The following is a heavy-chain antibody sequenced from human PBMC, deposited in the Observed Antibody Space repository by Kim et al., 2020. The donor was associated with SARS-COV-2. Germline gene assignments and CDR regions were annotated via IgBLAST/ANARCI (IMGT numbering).Heavy chain of an antibody. CDR2: ISSSSSVI. CDR3: ATWEGAFYHYYGMDV. Sequence: GGSLRLSCAASGFSFRDYSINWVRQAPGKGLEWVAYISSSSSVIYYVDSVKGRFTISRDNAEKSLYLEMNSLRDEDTGVYYCATWEGAFYHYYGMDVWGQGTTVAVSS. D-gene: IGHD1-26*01. V-gene: IGHV3-48*02. J-gene: IGHJ6*02. CDR1: GFSFRDYS.